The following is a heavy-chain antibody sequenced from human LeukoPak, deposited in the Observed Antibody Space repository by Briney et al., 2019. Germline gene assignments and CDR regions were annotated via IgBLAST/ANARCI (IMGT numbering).Heavy chain of an antibody. D-gene: IGHD3-22*01. J-gene: IGHJ4*02. V-gene: IGHV4-59*01. CDR3: AGRTDYYDSSGYHY. Sequence: TSETLSLTCTVSGDSISNYYWSWIRQPPGKGLEWIGYIYYSGSTNYNPSLKSRVTISVDTSKSQFSLKLSSVTAADTAVYYCAGRTDYYDSSGYHYWGQGTLVTVSS. CDR2: IYYSGST. CDR1: GDSISNYY.